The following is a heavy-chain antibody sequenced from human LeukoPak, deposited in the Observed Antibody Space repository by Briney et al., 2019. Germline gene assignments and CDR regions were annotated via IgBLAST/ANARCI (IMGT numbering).Heavy chain of an antibody. Sequence: PSETLSLTCTVSGGSISSYYWSWIRQSAGKGLEWIGQIYGSGGTNYNPSLKSRVTMSADKSKNQISLRLTSVTAADTAVYYCARNRTSYYGEIPFDVWGQGTMVTVSS. V-gene: IGHV4-4*07. CDR1: GGSISSYY. CDR3: ARNRTSYYGEIPFDV. D-gene: IGHD3/OR15-3a*01. J-gene: IGHJ3*01. CDR2: IYGSGGT.